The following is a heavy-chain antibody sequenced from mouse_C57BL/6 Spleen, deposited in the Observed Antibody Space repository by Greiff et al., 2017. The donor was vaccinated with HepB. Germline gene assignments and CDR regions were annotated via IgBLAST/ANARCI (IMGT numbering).Heavy chain of an antibody. Sequence: QVTLKECGPGILQPSQTLSLTCSFSGFSLSTFGMGVGWIRQPSGKGLEWLAHIWWDDDKYYNPALKSRLTISKDTSKNQVFLKIANVDTADTATYYCARRAYYSIYYWYFDVWGTGTTVTVSS. D-gene: IGHD2-5*01. J-gene: IGHJ1*03. CDR3: ARRAYYSIYYWYFDV. CDR2: IWWDDDK. CDR1: GFSLSTFGMG. V-gene: IGHV8-8*01.